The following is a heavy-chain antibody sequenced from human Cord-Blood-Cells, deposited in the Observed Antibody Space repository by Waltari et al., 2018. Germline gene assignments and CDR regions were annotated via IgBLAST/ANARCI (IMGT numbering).Heavy chain of an antibody. Sequence: QVQLQESGPGLVKPSETLSLTCTVSGGSVSSGSYYWSWIRQPPGKGLEWIGYIYYSGSTNCNPSLKSRVTISVDTSKNQFSLKLSSVTAADTAVYYCAADTTPTYYYYYYMDVWGKGTTVTVSS. CDR3: AADTTPTYYYYYYMDV. V-gene: IGHV4-61*01. D-gene: IGHD1-26*01. CDR1: GGSVSSGSYY. CDR2: IYYSGST. J-gene: IGHJ6*03.